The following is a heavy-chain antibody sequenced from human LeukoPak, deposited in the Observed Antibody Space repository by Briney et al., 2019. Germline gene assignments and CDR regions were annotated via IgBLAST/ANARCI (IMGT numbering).Heavy chain of an antibody. CDR3: ARVTGYMIEDYFDY. Sequence: TSETLSLTCTVSGGSISSYYWSWIRQPAGKGLEWIGYIYYSGSTNYNPSLKSRVTISVETSKNQFSLKLSSVTAADTAVYYCARVTGYMIEDYFDYWGQGTLVTVSS. V-gene: IGHV4-59*01. D-gene: IGHD3-22*01. CDR1: GGSISSYY. J-gene: IGHJ4*02. CDR2: IYYSGST.